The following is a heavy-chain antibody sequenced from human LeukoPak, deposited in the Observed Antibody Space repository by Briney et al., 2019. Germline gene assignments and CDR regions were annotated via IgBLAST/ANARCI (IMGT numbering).Heavy chain of an antibody. CDR2: IREDGNEK. D-gene: IGHD3-22*01. Sequence: GGSLRLSCVASGFTLSSYWMSWVRQAPGKGLEWVANIREDGNEKYYVDSVKGRFTISRDNAKNSLWLQMSSLRAEDTAVYYCATSSGWRFDYWGQGTLVAVSS. J-gene: IGHJ4*02. V-gene: IGHV3-7*01. CDR3: ATSSGWRFDY. CDR1: GFTLSSYW.